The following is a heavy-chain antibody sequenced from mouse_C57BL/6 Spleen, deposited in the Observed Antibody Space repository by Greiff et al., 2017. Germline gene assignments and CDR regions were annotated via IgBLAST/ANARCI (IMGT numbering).Heavy chain of an antibody. D-gene: IGHD1-2*01. V-gene: IGHV1-63*01. CDR3: ARSKATPEENAMDY. CDR1: GYTFTNYW. J-gene: IGHJ4*01. Sequence: VQLQQSGAELVRPGTSVKMSCKASGYTFTNYWIGWAKQRPGHGLEWIGDIYPGGGYTNYNEKFKGKATLTADKSSSTAYMQFSSLTSEDSAIYYCARSKATPEENAMDYWGKGTSVTVSS. CDR2: IYPGGGYT.